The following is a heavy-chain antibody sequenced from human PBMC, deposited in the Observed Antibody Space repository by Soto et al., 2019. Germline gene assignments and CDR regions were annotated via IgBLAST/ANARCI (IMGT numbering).Heavy chain of an antibody. CDR1: GFSLSSSGVG. D-gene: IGHD2-15*01. Sequence: QITLKGSGPTLVKPTQTLTLTCTFSGFSLSSSGVGVAWIRQPAGKALEWLALMYWDGDQRYSPFMMGRLTITKDTSENQVVLTMTNMDPVDTATYYCAHKGGRGAGMDVWGQGTTVTVSS. J-gene: IGHJ6*02. CDR3: AHKGGRGAGMDV. CDR2: MYWDGDQ. V-gene: IGHV2-5*02.